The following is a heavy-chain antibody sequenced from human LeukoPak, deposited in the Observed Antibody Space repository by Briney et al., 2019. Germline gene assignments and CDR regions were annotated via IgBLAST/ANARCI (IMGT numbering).Heavy chain of an antibody. CDR3: ATSGGFVLPNAITGNWYMDV. J-gene: IGHJ6*03. V-gene: IGHV3-21*03. Sequence: GRSLRLSCGASGFSFSDYSMNWVRQAPGKGLAWVASITSAGGYTYYADSVKGRFIISRDNAQNSLFLQMDSLRPEDTAVYFCATSGGFVLPNAITGNWYMDVWGRGTTVTISS. CDR1: GFSFSDYS. D-gene: IGHD2-2*01. CDR2: ITSAGGYT.